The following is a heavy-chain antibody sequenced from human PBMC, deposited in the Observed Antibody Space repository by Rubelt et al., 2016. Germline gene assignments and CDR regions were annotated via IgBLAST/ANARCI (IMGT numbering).Heavy chain of an antibody. Sequence: EVQLVESGGGLVQPGGSLRLSCAASGFSFNIYEMNWVRQAPGKGLEWVSYITASGCARYSADAVKGRFTVSRDNAKNLLYLQMNNVTDDDTALYYCVRDEYGVGGDPWGQGTLVTVSS. CDR3: VRDEYGVGGDP. CDR2: ITASGCAR. V-gene: IGHV3-48*03. CDR1: GFSFNIYE. J-gene: IGHJ5*02. D-gene: IGHD2/OR15-2a*01.